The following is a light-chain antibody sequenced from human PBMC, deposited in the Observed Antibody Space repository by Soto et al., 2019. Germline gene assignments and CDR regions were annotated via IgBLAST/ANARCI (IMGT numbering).Light chain of an antibody. CDR3: SSYTSGYTYL. V-gene: IGLV2-14*01. CDR1: SNDVGGYNY. Sequence: QSALTQPASVSGSPGQSITISCTGTSNDVGGYNYVSWYQQHPGKVPKLLIYEASNRPSGVSDRFSGSKSGNTAALTISGLQAEDESEYYCSSYTSGYTYLFGTGTKVTVL. CDR2: EAS. J-gene: IGLJ1*01.